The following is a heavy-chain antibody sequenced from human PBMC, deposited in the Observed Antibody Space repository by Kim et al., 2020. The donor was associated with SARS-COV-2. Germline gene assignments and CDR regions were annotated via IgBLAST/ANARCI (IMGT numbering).Heavy chain of an antibody. D-gene: IGHD3-10*01. CDR3: ARESMVRGVHFDY. Sequence: YTPSLKSRVTISVDTSKNQFSLKLSSVTAADTAVYYCARESMVRGVHFDYWGQGTLVTVSS. J-gene: IGHJ4*02. V-gene: IGHV4-39*07.